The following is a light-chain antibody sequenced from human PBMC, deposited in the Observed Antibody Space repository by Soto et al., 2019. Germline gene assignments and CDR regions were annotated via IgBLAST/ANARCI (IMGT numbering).Light chain of an antibody. Sequence: LLTQSPATLALSPGDRATLSCRASQSIGPYLAWYQQRPGQTPRLLIYDASNRATGIPARFSGSGSGTYFTLTISSLEPEDFAVYFCQHRSNSPPTWTFGQGTKVEI. J-gene: IGKJ1*01. CDR2: DAS. CDR3: QHRSNSPPTWT. V-gene: IGKV3-11*01. CDR1: QSIGPY.